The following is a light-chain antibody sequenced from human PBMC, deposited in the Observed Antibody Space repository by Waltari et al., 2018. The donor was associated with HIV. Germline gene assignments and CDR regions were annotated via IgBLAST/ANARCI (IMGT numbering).Light chain of an antibody. CDR3: QQYYSTLYT. Sequence: DIVMTQSPDSLAVSLGERATNNCKSSQSVLKSSTNKNYLAWYQHKPGQPPKLLIYWASTRESGVPDRFSGSGSGTDFTLTISSLQAEDVAVYYCQQYYSTLYTFGQGTKLEIK. V-gene: IGKV4-1*01. CDR2: WAS. CDR1: QSVLKSSTNKNY. J-gene: IGKJ2*01.